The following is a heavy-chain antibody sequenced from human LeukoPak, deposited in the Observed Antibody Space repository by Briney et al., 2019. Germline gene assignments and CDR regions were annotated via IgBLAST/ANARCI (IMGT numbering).Heavy chain of an antibody. J-gene: IGHJ6*04. Sequence: GSLRLSCAASGFTFSNYEMNWVRQAPGKGLEWVSYISDSGTTIYYGDSVKGRFTISRDNAKKSLYLQMNSLRAEDTAVYYCAELGITMIGGVWGKGTTVTISS. V-gene: IGHV3-48*03. CDR3: AELGITMIGGV. CDR2: ISDSGTTI. CDR1: GFTFSNYE. D-gene: IGHD3-10*02.